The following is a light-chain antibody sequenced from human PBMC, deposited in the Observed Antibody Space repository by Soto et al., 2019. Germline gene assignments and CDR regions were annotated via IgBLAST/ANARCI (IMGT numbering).Light chain of an antibody. V-gene: IGKV1-39*01. CDR1: QSISTY. CDR2: DAS. J-gene: IGKJ5*01. Sequence: DLQTAQSPSSLSGSVGTRHTITCQASQSISTYLNWYQKKPGKAPNLLIYDASRLQSGVPSRFSGSGGGTDFTLSISSVQPEDFATYFCQQSYMDPITFGQGTRLEI. CDR3: QQSYMDPIT.